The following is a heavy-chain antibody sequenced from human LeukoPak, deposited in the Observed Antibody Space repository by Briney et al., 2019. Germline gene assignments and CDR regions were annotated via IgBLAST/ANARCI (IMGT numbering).Heavy chain of an antibody. D-gene: IGHD6-6*01. CDR3: ARDPPYSGSHASATYIDY. Sequence: GGSLRLSCSASGFTFSSYAMHWVRQAPGKGLEYVSAISSNGGSTYYADSVKGRFTISRDNAKNSLCLQMNSLRAEDTAVYYCARDPPYSGSHASATYIDYWGQGTLVTVSS. J-gene: IGHJ4*02. CDR2: ISSNGGST. V-gene: IGHV3-64*04. CDR1: GFTFSSYA.